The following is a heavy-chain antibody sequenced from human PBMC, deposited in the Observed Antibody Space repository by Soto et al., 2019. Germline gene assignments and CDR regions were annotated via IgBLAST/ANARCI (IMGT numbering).Heavy chain of an antibody. CDR1: SDSISSYY. CDR3: ARGTSWQLPFDY. D-gene: IGHD6-13*01. CDR2: ISYSGST. J-gene: IGHJ4*02. Sequence: SETLSLTCTVSSDSISSYYWSWIRQPPGKRLEWIGYISYSGSTDYNPSLKSRVTISGDTSKNQFSLKMSSVTAAGTAVYYCARGTSWQLPFDYWGQGTLVTVSS. V-gene: IGHV4-59*01.